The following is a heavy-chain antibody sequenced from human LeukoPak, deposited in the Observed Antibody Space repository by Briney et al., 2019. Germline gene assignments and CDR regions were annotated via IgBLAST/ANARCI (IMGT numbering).Heavy chain of an antibody. Sequence: GGSLRLSRAASGFTFSSYWMSWVRQAPGKGLEWVANIKQDGSEKYYVDSVKGRFTISRDNAKNSLYLQMNSLRAEDTAVYYCARDPPPSTVVTTADYWGQGTLVTVSS. V-gene: IGHV3-7*01. CDR3: ARDPPPSTVVTTADY. CDR2: IKQDGSEK. J-gene: IGHJ4*02. CDR1: GFTFSSYW. D-gene: IGHD4-23*01.